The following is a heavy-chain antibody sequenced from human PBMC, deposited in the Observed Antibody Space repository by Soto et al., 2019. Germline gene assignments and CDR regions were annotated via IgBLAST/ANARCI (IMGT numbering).Heavy chain of an antibody. CDR2: IYHSGST. J-gene: IGHJ6*02. Sequence: PSETLSLTCAVSGGSISSSNWWSWVRQPPGKGLEWIGEIYHSGSTNYNPSLKSRVTISVDKSKNQFSLKVTSLTAADTATYYCARVAQPPLHYYYGMDVWGQGTTVTVSS. CDR1: GGSISSSNW. V-gene: IGHV4-4*02. CDR3: ARVAQPPLHYYYGMDV. D-gene: IGHD5-18*01.